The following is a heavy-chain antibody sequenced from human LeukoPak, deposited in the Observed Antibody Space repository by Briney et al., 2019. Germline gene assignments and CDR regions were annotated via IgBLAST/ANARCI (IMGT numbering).Heavy chain of an antibody. D-gene: IGHD3-10*01. CDR1: GGTFSSYA. CDR2: IIPILGIA. V-gene: IGHV1-69*04. J-gene: IGHJ3*02. CDR3: AGAWFGELLYAFDI. Sequence: GSSVKVSCKASGGTFSSYAISWVRQAPGQGLEWMGRIIPILGIANYAQKFQGRVTITADKSTSTAYMELSSLRSEDTGVYYCAGAWFGELLYAFDIWGQGTMVTVSS.